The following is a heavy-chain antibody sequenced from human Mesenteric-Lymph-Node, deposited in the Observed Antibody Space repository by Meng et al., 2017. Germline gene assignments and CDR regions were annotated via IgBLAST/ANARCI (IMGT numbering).Heavy chain of an antibody. CDR3: TNRAWLES. V-gene: IGHV3-9*01. J-gene: IGHJ5*01. CDR2: ISWNSGSI. D-gene: IGHD3-10*01. Sequence: SLKISCVASGFTFDDYAMHWVRQAPGKGLEWVSGISWNSGSIGYADSVKGRFTISRDTSKNTLYLQMSSLRVDDTAVYYCTNRAWLESWSQGTLVTVS. CDR1: GFTFDDYA.